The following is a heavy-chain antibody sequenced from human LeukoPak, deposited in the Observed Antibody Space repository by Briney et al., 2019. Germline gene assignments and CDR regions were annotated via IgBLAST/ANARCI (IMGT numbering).Heavy chain of an antibody. V-gene: IGHV3-23*01. CDR2: ISGSGGST. CDR1: GITLSNYA. Sequence: GGSLRLSCAASGITLSNYAMSWVRQAPGKGLEWVSAISGSGGSTYYADSVKGRFTISRDNSKNTLYLQMNSLRAEDTAVYYCAKDLYAFDIWGQGTMVTVSS. J-gene: IGHJ3*02. CDR3: AKDLYAFDI.